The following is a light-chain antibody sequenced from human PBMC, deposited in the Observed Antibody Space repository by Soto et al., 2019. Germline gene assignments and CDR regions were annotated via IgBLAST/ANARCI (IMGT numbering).Light chain of an antibody. V-gene: IGKV3-11*01. CDR3: MQSTQLPPT. Sequence: TQSPATLSLSPGERATLSCRASQSVSSYLAWYQQKPGQAPRLLIYDASNRATGIPARFSGSGSGTDFTLEISRVETDDVGIYYCMQSTQLPPTFGQGTRLEIK. CDR2: DAS. J-gene: IGKJ5*01. CDR1: QSVSSY.